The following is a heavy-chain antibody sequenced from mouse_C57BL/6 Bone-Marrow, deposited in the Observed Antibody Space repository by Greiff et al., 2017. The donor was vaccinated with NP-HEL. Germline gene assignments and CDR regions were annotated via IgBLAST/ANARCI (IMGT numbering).Heavy chain of an antibody. D-gene: IGHD3-2*02. J-gene: IGHJ4*01. CDR2: IWSGGST. V-gene: IGHV2-2*01. CDR3: ARSAQATGYYAMDY. CDR1: GFSLTSYG. Sequence: VQLQQSGPGLVQPSQSLSITCTVSGFSLTSYGVHWVRQSPGKGLEWLGVIWSGGSTDSNAAFISRLSISKDNSKSQVFFKMNSLQADDTAIYYCARSAQATGYYAMDYWGQGTSVTVSS.